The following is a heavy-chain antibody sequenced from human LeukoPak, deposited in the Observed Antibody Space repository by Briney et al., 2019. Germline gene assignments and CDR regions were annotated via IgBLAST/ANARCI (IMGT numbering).Heavy chain of an antibody. CDR1: GFSFSTYA. CDR3: ARDYASSGWYHKSYFQH. V-gene: IGHV3-30-3*01. J-gene: IGHJ1*01. CDR2: ISYDGNKI. Sequence: GGSLRLSCAASGFSFSTYALHWVRQAPGKGLEWVAAISYDGNKIYYADSVKGRFTISRDSSKNTLDLQMDSLRAEDTAVYYCARDYASSGWYHKSYFQHWGQGTLVTVSS. D-gene: IGHD6-19*01.